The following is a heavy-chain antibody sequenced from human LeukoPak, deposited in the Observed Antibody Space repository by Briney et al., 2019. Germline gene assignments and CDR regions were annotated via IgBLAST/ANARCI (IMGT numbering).Heavy chain of an antibody. CDR1: GFTFSSYW. CDR3: ARAGTSQHYYFDY. Sequence: GGSLRLSCAASGFTFSSYWMHWVRQAPVKGLVWVSRINSGGSSASYADSMKGRFTISRDNAKKTLYLQMNSLRAEDTAVYYCARAGTSQHYYFDYWGQGTLVTVSS. V-gene: IGHV3-74*01. J-gene: IGHJ4*02. D-gene: IGHD2-2*01. CDR2: INSGGSSA.